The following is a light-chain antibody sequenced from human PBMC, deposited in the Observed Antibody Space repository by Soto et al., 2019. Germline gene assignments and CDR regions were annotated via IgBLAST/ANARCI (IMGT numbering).Light chain of an antibody. V-gene: IGKV3-20*01. Sequence: IMLTQSPATLSLSPGERATLSFRASQSVSSSYLAWYQQKPGQAPRLLIYGASSRATGIPDRFSGSGSGTDFTLTISRLEPEDFAVYYCQQYGSSLITFGQGTRLEI. CDR2: GAS. J-gene: IGKJ5*01. CDR1: QSVSSSY. CDR3: QQYGSSLIT.